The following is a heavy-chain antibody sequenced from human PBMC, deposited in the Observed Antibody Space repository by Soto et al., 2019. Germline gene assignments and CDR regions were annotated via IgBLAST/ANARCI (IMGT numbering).Heavy chain of an antibody. V-gene: IGHV3-53*01. Sequence: GSLRLSCAVSGFTVSSNSITWVRQAPGQGLEWVSVLHSDVSTYYVDSVKGRFVISRDNSKNTVYIQMNSLRAEDTAIYYCARELGGSWYNWFDPWGQGTLVTVSS. CDR2: LHSDVST. CDR3: ARELGGSWYNWFDP. CDR1: GFTVSSNS. J-gene: IGHJ5*02. D-gene: IGHD2-15*01.